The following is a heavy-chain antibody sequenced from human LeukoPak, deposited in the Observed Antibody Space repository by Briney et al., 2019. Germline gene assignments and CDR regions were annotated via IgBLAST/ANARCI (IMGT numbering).Heavy chain of an antibody. V-gene: IGHV4-34*01. J-gene: IGHJ5*02. D-gene: IGHD6-13*01. CDR3: ARDRAAAGVPNWFDP. CDR1: GGSFSGYS. Sequence: SETLSLTCAVYGGSFSGYSWSWIRQPPGKGLEWIGEISHSGSTNYNPSLTSRVTISVDTSKNQFSLKLTSVTAADTAVYYCARDRAAAGVPNWFDPWGQGTLVTVSS. CDR2: ISHSGST.